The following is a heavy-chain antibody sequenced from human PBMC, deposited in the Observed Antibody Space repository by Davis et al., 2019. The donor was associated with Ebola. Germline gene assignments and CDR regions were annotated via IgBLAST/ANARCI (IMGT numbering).Heavy chain of an antibody. CDR2: IYPGDSDT. J-gene: IGHJ4*02. CDR3: ARSNYDFWSGYYTPFDY. CDR1: GYSFTSYW. Sequence: GESLKISCQGSGYSFTSYWIGWVRQMPGKGLEWMGIIYPGDSDTRYSPSFQGQVTISADKSISTAYLQWSSLKASDPAMYYCARSNYDFWSGYYTPFDYWGQGTLLTVSS. V-gene: IGHV5-51*01. D-gene: IGHD3-3*01.